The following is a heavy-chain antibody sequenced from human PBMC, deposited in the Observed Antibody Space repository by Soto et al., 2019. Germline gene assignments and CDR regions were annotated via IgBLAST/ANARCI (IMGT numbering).Heavy chain of an antibody. Sequence: SETLSLTCTVSGGSISSGDYYWSWIRQPPGKGLEWIGYIYYSGSTYYNPSLKSRVTISVDTSKNQFSLKLSSVTAADTAVYYCARVVVVPAAMVLDYWGQGTLVTVSS. CDR2: IYYSGST. CDR1: GGSISSGDYY. V-gene: IGHV4-30-4*01. CDR3: ARVVVVPAAMVLDY. D-gene: IGHD2-2*01. J-gene: IGHJ4*02.